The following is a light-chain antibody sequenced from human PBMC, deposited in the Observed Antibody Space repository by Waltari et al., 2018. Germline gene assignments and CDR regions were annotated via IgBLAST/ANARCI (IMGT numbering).Light chain of an antibody. Sequence: QSALTQPASVSGSPGQSITISCTGPTSDVGNYKLVSWYQQHPGKAPKPLIYEGSRRPSGIANRFSGSTSGNTASLTISGLQAEDEADYYCCSSAGRSTLFGGGTKLTLL. V-gene: IGLV2-23*01. J-gene: IGLJ2*01. CDR1: TSDVGNYKL. CDR3: CSSAGRSTL. CDR2: EGS.